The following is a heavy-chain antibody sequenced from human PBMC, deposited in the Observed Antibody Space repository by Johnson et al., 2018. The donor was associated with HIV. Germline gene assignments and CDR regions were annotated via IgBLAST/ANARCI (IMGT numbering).Heavy chain of an antibody. J-gene: IGHJ3*02. CDR1: GFTFTNVW. CDR2: LKSESDGETV. D-gene: IGHD5-24*01. Sequence: VQLVESGGALVKPGGSLRLSCAASGFTFTNVWMSWVRQAPGKGLEWLGRLKSESDGETVDYAAPVKGRFTISTDDSKNTLYLQMNSLKTEDTAVYYCSTEGVGDGYRVAFDIWGQGTMVTVSS. V-gene: IGHV3-15*02. CDR3: STEGVGDGYRVAFDI.